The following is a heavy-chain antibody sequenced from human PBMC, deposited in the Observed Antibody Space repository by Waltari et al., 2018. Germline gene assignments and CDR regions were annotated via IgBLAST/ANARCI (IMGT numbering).Heavy chain of an antibody. CDR2: INHSGST. D-gene: IGHD3-10*01. J-gene: IGHJ4*02. Sequence: QVQLQQWGAGLLKPSETLSLTCAVYGGSFSGYYWSWIRQPPGKGLEWIGEINHSGSTNYYPSLKSRVTISVDTTKNQFSLKRSSVTAADTAVYYCARLDEGRGFGESYFDYWGQGTLVTVSS. CDR3: ARLDEGRGFGESYFDY. V-gene: IGHV4-34*01. CDR1: GGSFSGYY.